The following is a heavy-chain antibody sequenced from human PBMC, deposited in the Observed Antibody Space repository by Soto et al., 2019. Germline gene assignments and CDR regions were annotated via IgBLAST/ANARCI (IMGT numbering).Heavy chain of an antibody. J-gene: IGHJ3*01. V-gene: IGHV3-30*18. CDR1: GLTFGSIG. CDR3: VKDGYHATFEV. Sequence: GGALRLSWAPSGLTFGSIGMHWVRQPPGKPLVWVALMSSDGNNQYYGDSVKGRFTISRDTSKNALYLQMNSLSPHATAVHYCVKDGYHATFEVWFQGTMVTVSS. D-gene: IGHD5-12*01. CDR2: MSSDGNNQ.